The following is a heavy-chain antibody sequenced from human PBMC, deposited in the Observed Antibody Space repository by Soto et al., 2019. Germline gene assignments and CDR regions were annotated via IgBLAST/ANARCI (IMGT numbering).Heavy chain of an antibody. D-gene: IGHD6-19*01. CDR1: GFTFSDYA. J-gene: IGHJ4*02. CDR2: VSHDGRNT. Sequence: VQLVESGGGVVQPGRSLRLSCAASGFTFSDYAMHWVRQAPGKGLEWVAVVSHDGRNTHYADSVKGRFTISRDSSKDTVSLEMTSLRAEDTAVYYCATGGRQWLVTSDFNYWGQGALVTVSS. CDR3: ATGGRQWLVTSDFNY. V-gene: IGHV3-30*03.